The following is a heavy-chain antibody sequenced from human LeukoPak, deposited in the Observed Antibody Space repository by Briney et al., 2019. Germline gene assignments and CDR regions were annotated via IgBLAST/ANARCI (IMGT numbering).Heavy chain of an antibody. J-gene: IGHJ4*02. CDR2: ISSSSSTI. D-gene: IGHD3-3*01. Sequence: GGSLRLSCAASGFTFSGYWMSWLRQAPGKGLEWVSYISSSSSTIYYADSVKGRFTISRDNAKNSLYLQMNSLRAEDTAVYYCARPITIFGVVPSDYWGQGTLVTVSS. CDR3: ARPITIFGVVPSDY. CDR1: GFTFSGYW. V-gene: IGHV3-48*01.